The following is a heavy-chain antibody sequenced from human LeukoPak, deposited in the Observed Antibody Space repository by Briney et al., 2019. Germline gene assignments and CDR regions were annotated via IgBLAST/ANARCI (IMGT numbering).Heavy chain of an antibody. CDR2: IYPGDSDT. CDR3: TRRMVSTEELDY. V-gene: IGHV5-51*01. D-gene: IGHD5/OR15-5a*01. Sequence: GESLKISCKGSGYSFATYWIAWVRQMPGKGLEWMGIIYPGDSDTRYSPSFQGQVTISADKSISTAYLQWSSLKASDTATYYCTRRMVSTEELDYWGQGTLVTVSS. CDR1: GYSFATYW. J-gene: IGHJ4*02.